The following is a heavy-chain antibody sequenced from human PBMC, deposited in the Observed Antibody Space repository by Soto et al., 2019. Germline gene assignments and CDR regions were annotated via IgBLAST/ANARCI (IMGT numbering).Heavy chain of an antibody. CDR2: IYYSGST. Sequence: QVQLQESGPGLVKPSETLSLTCTVSGGSISNYYWSWIRQPLGKGLEWIGYIYYSGSTNYNPSLKSRVTISVDTSKNQFSLKLSSVTAADTAVYYCARGPGIAAAGTPDFDYWGQGTLVTVSS. D-gene: IGHD6-13*01. CDR3: ARGPGIAAAGTPDFDY. V-gene: IGHV4-59*01. J-gene: IGHJ4*02. CDR1: GGSISNYY.